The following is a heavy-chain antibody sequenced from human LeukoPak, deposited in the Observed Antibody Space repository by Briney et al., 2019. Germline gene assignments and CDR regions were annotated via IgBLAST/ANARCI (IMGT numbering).Heavy chain of an antibody. D-gene: IGHD3-10*01. CDR2: ISGSGGST. V-gene: IGHV3-23*01. CDR3: AKDRAYYYGSWYFDY. CDR1: GFTFSSYA. Sequence: GGSLRLSCAASGFTFSSYAMSWVRQAPGKGLEWVSAISGSGGSTYYADSVKGRFTISRDNSKNTLYLQMNSLRAEDTAVYYCAKDRAYYYGSWYFDYWGQGALVTVSS. J-gene: IGHJ4*02.